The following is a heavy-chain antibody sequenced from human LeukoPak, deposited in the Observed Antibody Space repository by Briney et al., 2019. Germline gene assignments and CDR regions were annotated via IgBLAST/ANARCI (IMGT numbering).Heavy chain of an antibody. CDR3: ASKWFS. D-gene: IGHD3-22*01. V-gene: IGHV3-48*03. CDR1: GFTFSNYE. J-gene: IGHJ4*02. CDR2: ISSSATGT. Sequence: GVSLRLSCAASGFTFSNYEMHWVRQAPGKGLEWVSVISSSATGTNYADFVKGRFTISRDNANNSLYMQMNSLRAEDTAVYYCASKWFSWGRGTLVTVSS.